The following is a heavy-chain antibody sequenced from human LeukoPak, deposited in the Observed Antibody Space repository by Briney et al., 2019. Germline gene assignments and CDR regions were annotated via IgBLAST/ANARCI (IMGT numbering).Heavy chain of an antibody. V-gene: IGHV3-30*18. CDR1: GFTFSTYG. Sequence: PGGSLRLSCAASGFTFSTYGMRWVRQAPGKGLECLAVISHDGGRKYYTDSAKGRFSISRDNSKNTLYLQMNSLRAEDTAVYYCVKDRATYFDYWGQGTLVTVSS. CDR2: ISHDGGRK. CDR3: VKDRATYFDY. J-gene: IGHJ4*02. D-gene: IGHD5-12*01.